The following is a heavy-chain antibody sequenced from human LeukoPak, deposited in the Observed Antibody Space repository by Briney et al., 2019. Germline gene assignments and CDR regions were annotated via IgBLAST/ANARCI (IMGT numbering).Heavy chain of an antibody. D-gene: IGHD1-1*01. CDR1: GFTFTNYW. V-gene: IGHV3-7*01. J-gene: IGHJ4*02. Sequence: PGGSLRLACAAYGFTFTNYWLTWVRQGPGKGLEWVANINQDGGTEYYVDSLRGRFTISRDNAKNLVYLQINSLRAEDTAVYFCARHTLWRFDYWGQGALVTVSS. CDR3: ARHTLWRFDY. CDR2: INQDGGTE.